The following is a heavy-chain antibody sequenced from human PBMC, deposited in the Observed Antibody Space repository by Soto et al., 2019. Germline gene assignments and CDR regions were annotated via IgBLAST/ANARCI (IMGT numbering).Heavy chain of an antibody. J-gene: IGHJ2*01. CDR2: IYWDDDK. CDR1: GFSLSTGGVA. V-gene: IGHV2-5*02. D-gene: IGHD5-12*01. Sequence: QITLKESGPTLVKPTQTLTLTCTFSGFSLSTGGVAVGWIRQPPGKALEWLALIYWDDDKRYTPSLKSRLTISKDGSNTQVVLKRTNMDPVDTATYSSAHRRGVLATGQGWYFDLWGRDTLVTVSS. CDR3: AHRRGVLATGQGWYFDL.